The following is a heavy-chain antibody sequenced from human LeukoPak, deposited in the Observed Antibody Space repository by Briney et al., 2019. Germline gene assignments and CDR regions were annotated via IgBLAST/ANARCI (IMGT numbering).Heavy chain of an antibody. V-gene: IGHV3-43*01. CDR3: AKDFYDSSGPPDY. CDR2: ISWDGGST. CDR1: GFTFDDYT. D-gene: IGHD3-22*01. J-gene: IGHJ4*02. Sequence: GGSLRLSCAASGFTFDDYTMHWDRQAAGKGLEWVSLISWDGGSTYYADSVKGRFTISRDNSKNSLYLQMNSLRTEDTALYYCAKDFYDSSGPPDYWGQGTLATVSS.